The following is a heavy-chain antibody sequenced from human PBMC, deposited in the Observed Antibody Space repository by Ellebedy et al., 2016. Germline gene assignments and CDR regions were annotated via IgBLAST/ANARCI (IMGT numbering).Heavy chain of an antibody. CDR2: FNPDDSDT. CDR3: ARMNGLFDP. V-gene: IGHV5-51*01. J-gene: IGHJ5*02. CDR1: GYKFTDYW. D-gene: IGHD2-8*01. Sequence: GEFLKISCKGSGYKFTDYWIGWVRQLPGKGLEWMAIFNPDDSDTRYSPSFQGQVTFSADKSSSTAYLQWSSLKASDTAMYYCARMNGLFDPWGQGTLVTVSS.